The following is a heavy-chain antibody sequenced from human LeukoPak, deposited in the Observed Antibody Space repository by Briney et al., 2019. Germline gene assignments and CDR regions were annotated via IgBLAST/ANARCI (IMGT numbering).Heavy chain of an antibody. D-gene: IGHD2-2*01. V-gene: IGHV3-21*01. J-gene: IGHJ6*02. CDR1: GFTFSSYS. CDR3: ARDGAPYCSSTSCYVEYYYYYGMDV. CDR2: ISSSSSYI. Sequence: GSLRLSCAASGFTFSSYSMNWVRQAPGKGLEWVSSISSSSSYIYYADSVKGRFTISRDNAKNSLYLQMNSLRAEDTAVYYCARDGAPYCSSTSCYVEYYYYYGMDVWGQGTTVTVSS.